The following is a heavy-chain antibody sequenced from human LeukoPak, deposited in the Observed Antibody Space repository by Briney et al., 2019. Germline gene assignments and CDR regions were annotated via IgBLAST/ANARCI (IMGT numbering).Heavy chain of an antibody. V-gene: IGHV3-21*01. D-gene: IGHD3-10*01. Sequence: GGSLRLSCAASGFTFSSYSMNWVRQAPGKGLEWFSSISSSSSYIYYADSGKGLFTSSRDNAKNSLYLQMNSLRAEDTAVYYCARDLITMVRGVTDGGDYWGQGTLVTVSS. J-gene: IGHJ4*02. CDR2: ISSSSSYI. CDR1: GFTFSSYS. CDR3: ARDLITMVRGVTDGGDY.